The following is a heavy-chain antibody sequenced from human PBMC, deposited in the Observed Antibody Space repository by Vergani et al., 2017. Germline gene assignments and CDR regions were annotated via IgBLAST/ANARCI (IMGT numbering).Heavy chain of an antibody. CDR3: ARGAGVDCSGGSCYRGEYYYYGMDV. D-gene: IGHD2-15*01. V-gene: IGHV1-18*04. Sequence: QVQLVQSGAEVKKPGASVKVSCKASGYTFTSYGISWVRQAPGQGLEWMGWISAYNGNTNYAQKLQGRVTMTTDTSTSTAYMELRSLRSDDTAVYYCARGAGVDCSGGSCYRGEYYYYGMDVWGQGTTVTVSS. J-gene: IGHJ6*02. CDR2: ISAYNGNT. CDR1: GYTFTSYG.